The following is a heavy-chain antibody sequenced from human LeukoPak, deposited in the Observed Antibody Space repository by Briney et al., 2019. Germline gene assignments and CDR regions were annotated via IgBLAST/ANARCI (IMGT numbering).Heavy chain of an antibody. D-gene: IGHD1-26*01. CDR3: AKVSWEQVDPDY. J-gene: IGHJ4*02. CDR1: GFTFNND. CDR2: ISGGTHT. V-gene: IGHV3-23*01. Sequence: GGSLRLSCAASGFTFNNDMSWVRQAPGKGLEWVSGISGGTHTYYADSVKGRFTIFRDNPKSTLYLQMNSLRGEDTAVYYCAKVSWEQVDPDYWGQGTLVTVSS.